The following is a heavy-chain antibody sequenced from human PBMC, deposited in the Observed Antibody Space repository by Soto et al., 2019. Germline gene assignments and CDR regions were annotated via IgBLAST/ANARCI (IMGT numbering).Heavy chain of an antibody. CDR2: IYYSGST. D-gene: IGHD1-26*01. J-gene: IGHJ4*02. CDR1: GGSISSGGYY. V-gene: IGHV4-31*03. CDR3: ARNKHSGSYLYYFDY. Sequence: SETLSLTCTVSGGSISSGGYYWTWIRQHPGKGLEWIGYIYYSGSTYYNPSLKSRVSISVDTSKNQFSLKLSSVTAADTAVYYCARNKHSGSYLYYFDYWGQGTLVTVSS.